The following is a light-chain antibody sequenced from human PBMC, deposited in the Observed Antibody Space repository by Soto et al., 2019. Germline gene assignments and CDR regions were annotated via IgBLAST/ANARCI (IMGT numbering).Light chain of an antibody. CDR2: KVS. J-gene: IGKJ5*01. V-gene: IGKV2-30*02. CDR1: QSLVHSDGIAY. Sequence: DVVMTQSPLSLPVTLGQPASISCRSNQSLVHSDGIAYFSWFKQRPGRSPRXXIYKVSNRDSGVPARFRGSGSGTDFALKISRVEAEDVGVYYCMQGTHWPITFGQGTRLEIK. CDR3: MQGTHWPIT.